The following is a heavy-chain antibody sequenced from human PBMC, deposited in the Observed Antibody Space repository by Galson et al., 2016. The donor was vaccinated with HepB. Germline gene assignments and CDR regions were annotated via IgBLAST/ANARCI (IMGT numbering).Heavy chain of an antibody. D-gene: IGHD6-6*01. V-gene: IGHV5-51*01. Sequence: QSGAEVKKPGASLKISCKGSGYRFTDYWIGWVRQMPGKGLEWMGIIYHGDSDMRYSPSLQGQVTISVDKSISTASLQWSSLNASDTAMYYCARRISSTSYYFDYWGQGTLVTVSS. CDR1: GYRFTDYW. J-gene: IGHJ4*02. CDR3: ARRISSTSYYFDY. CDR2: IYHGDSDM.